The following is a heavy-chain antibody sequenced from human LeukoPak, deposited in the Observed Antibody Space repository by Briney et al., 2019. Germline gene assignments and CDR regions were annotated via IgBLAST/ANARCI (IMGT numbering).Heavy chain of an antibody. Sequence: PGGSLRLSCAASGFTFSSYAMSWVRQAPGKGLEWVSAISGSGGSTYYADSVKGRFTISRDNSKNTLYLQMNSLRAEDTAVYYCAKDVGGRFRELFQGNFDYWGQGTLVTVSS. J-gene: IGHJ4*02. CDR1: GFTFSSYA. D-gene: IGHD3-10*01. CDR3: AKDVGGRFRELFQGNFDY. CDR2: ISGSGGST. V-gene: IGHV3-23*01.